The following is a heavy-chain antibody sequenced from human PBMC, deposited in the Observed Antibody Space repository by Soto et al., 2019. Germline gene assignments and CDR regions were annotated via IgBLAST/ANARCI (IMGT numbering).Heavy chain of an antibody. CDR3: AKDRTMIVVVITHHMDV. CDR2: ISSTTNYI. J-gene: IGHJ6*02. V-gene: IGHV3-21*06. Sequence: GGSLRLSCAASGFTFTRYSMNWVRQAPGKGLEWVSSISSTTNYIYYGDSMKGRFTISRDNAKNSLYLEMNSLRAEDTAVYYCAKDRTMIVVVITHHMDVWGQGTTVTVSS. D-gene: IGHD3-22*01. CDR1: GFTFTRYS.